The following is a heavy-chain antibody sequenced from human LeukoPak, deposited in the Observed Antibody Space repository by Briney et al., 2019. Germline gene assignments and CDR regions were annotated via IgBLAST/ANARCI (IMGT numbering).Heavy chain of an antibody. CDR2: ISGSGGST. Sequence: GGSLRLSCAASGFTFSSYAMSWVRQAPGKGLEWVSAISGSGGSTYYADSVKGRFTISRDNSKNTLYLRMNSLRAEDTAVYYCAKDLGYCSSTSCYTDWFDPWGQGTLVTVSS. CDR3: AKDLGYCSSTSCYTDWFDP. CDR1: GFTFSSYA. V-gene: IGHV3-23*01. J-gene: IGHJ5*02. D-gene: IGHD2-2*02.